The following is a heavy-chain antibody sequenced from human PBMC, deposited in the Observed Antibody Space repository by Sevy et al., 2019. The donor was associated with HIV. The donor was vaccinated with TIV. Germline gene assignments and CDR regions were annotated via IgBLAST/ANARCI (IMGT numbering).Heavy chain of an antibody. CDR2: ISSSGRST. D-gene: IGHD2-15*01. J-gene: IGHJ6*02. CDR3: AKGYCSGGSCPRDYYYYGMDV. V-gene: IGHV3-23*01. Sequence: GGSLRLSCAASGFTFSSYAMNWVRQAPGKGLEWVSSISSSGRSTYYADSVEGRFTISRDNSETTLDLQMNSLRADDTAVYYCAKGYCSGGSCPRDYYYYGMDVWGQGTTVTVSS. CDR1: GFTFSSYA.